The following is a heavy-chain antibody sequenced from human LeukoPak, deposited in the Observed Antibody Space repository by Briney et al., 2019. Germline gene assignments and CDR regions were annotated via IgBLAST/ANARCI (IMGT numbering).Heavy chain of an antibody. V-gene: IGHV4-61*01. D-gene: IGHD3-3*01. Sequence: SETLSLTCTVSGVPVSSGSYYWSWIRQPPGKGLEWIGEINHSGSTNYNPSLESRVTISVDTSKNQFSLKLSSVTAADTAVYYCAREKTRITIFGVVSESFDYWGQGTLVTVSS. CDR2: INHSGST. CDR1: GVPVSSGSYY. J-gene: IGHJ4*02. CDR3: AREKTRITIFGVVSESFDY.